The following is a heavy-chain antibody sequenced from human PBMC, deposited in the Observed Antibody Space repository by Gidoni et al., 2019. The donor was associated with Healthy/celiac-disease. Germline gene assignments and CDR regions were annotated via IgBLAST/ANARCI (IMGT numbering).Heavy chain of an antibody. CDR3: AKGTAAAGKLNY. CDR1: GFSFSSYA. J-gene: IGHJ4*02. CDR2: ISVSGGST. V-gene: IGHV3-23*01. Sequence: EVQLLESGGGLVQPGGSLRLPCAASGFSFSSYALSWVRQAPGKGLEWVSAISVSGGSTYYADSVKGRFTISRDNSKNTLYLQMNSLRAEDTAVYYCAKGTAAAGKLNYWGQGTLVTVSS. D-gene: IGHD6-13*01.